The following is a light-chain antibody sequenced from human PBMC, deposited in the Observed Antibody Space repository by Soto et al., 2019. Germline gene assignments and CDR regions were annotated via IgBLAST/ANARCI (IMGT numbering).Light chain of an antibody. J-gene: IGLJ3*02. V-gene: IGLV2-14*01. Sequence: QSVLTQPASVSASPGQSITISSTGTSSDVGGYKFVSWYQHHPGKAPKLMIYEVNNRPSGVSNRFSGSKSGNTASLTISGLQPEDEADYYCLSYTSANTRVFGGGTKLTVL. CDR2: EVN. CDR3: LSYTSANTRV. CDR1: SSDVGGYKF.